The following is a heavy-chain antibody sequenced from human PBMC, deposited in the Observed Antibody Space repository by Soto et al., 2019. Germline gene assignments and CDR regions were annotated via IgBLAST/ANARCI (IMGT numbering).Heavy chain of an antibody. V-gene: IGHV3-33*01. CDR2: IWYDGSNK. CDR1: GFTFSSYG. D-gene: IGHD2-15*01. Sequence: GGSLRLSCAASGFTFSSYGMHWVRQAPGKGLEWVVVIWYDGSNKYYADSVKGRFTISRDNSKNTLYLQMNSLRAEDTAVYYCARVYSDELCSGGSCHFDYWGQGTLVTVSS. J-gene: IGHJ4*02. CDR3: ARVYSDELCSGGSCHFDY.